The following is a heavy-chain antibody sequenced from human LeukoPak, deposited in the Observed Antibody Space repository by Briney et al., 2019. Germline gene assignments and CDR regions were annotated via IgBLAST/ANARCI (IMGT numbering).Heavy chain of an antibody. D-gene: IGHD5-24*01. CDR2: IRSKANSYAT. CDR3: TRLIRDSGGYKEDYYYYYYMDV. CDR1: GFTFSGSA. J-gene: IGHJ6*03. V-gene: IGHV3-73*01. Sequence: GGSLRLSCAASGFTFSGSAMYWVRQASGKGLGWVGRIRSKANSYATAYAASVKGRFTISRDDSKNTAYLQMNSLKTEDTAVYYCTRLIRDSGGYKEDYYYYYYMDVWGKGTTVTVSS.